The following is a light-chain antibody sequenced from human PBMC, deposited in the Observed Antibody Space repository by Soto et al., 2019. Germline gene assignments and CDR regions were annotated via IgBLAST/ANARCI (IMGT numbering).Light chain of an antibody. V-gene: IGKV3D-15*01. CDR2: GAS. J-gene: IGKJ1*01. CDR3: LQDFDYPWT. CDR1: QSVRSS. Sequence: EVVMTQSPATLSVSPGERATLSCWASQSVRSSLAWYQQKPGQPPRLLTYGASSRATGVPDRFSGSGSGTDFSLTISSLQPEDFATYFCLQDFDYPWTFGQGTKVDI.